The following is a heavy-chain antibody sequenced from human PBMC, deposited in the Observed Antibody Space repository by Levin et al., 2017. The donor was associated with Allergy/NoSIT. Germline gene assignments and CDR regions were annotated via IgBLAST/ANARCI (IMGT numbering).Heavy chain of an antibody. Sequence: GESLKISCAASGFTFSSYAMSWVRQAPGKGLEWVSAISGSGGSTYYADSVKGRFTISRDNSKNTLYLQMNSLRAEDTAVYYCAKTGSSSWWYFDYWGQGTLVTVSS. CDR2: ISGSGGST. V-gene: IGHV3-23*01. CDR1: GFTFSSYA. CDR3: AKTGSSSWWYFDY. J-gene: IGHJ4*02. D-gene: IGHD6-13*01.